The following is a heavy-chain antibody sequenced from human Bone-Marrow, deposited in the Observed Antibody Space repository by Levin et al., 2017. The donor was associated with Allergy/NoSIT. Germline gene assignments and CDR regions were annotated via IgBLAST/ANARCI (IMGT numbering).Heavy chain of an antibody. CDR3: ARDREDH. D-gene: IGHD1-26*01. V-gene: IGHV3-66*01. J-gene: IGHJ4*02. CDR1: GFTVINNY. CDR2: IYSGGDT. Sequence: GGSLRLSCAASGFTVINNYMRWVRQAPGKGLEWVSLIYSGGDTYYADSVRGRFIISRDSSKNTMYLQMNNLRIEDTAVYYCARDREDHWGQGTLVTVSS.